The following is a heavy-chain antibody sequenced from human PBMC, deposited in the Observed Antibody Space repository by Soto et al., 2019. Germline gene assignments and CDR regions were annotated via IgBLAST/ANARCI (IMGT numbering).Heavy chain of an antibody. J-gene: IGHJ4*02. D-gene: IGHD5-12*01. V-gene: IGHV4-39*01. CDR2: IYYSGST. CDR3: AGLGADEPGGYSGYDSYFDY. CDR1: GGSISSSSYY. Sequence: QLQLQESGPGLVKPSETLSLTCTVSGGSISSSSYYWGWIRQPPGKGLEWIGSIYYSGSTYYNPSLKSRVTISVDTSKNQFSLKLSSVTAADTAVYYCAGLGADEPGGYSGYDSYFDYWGQGTLVTVSS.